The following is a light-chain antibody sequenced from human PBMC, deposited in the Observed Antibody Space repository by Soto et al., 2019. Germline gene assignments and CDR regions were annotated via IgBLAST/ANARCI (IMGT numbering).Light chain of an antibody. CDR1: QSVLYSSNNKNY. V-gene: IGKV4-1*01. CDR3: QQYYSTPWT. CDR2: WAS. J-gene: IGKJ1*01. Sequence: DIVMTQSPDSLAVSLGERATINCKSSQSVLYSSNNKNYLAWYQQKPGQPPKLLIYWASTRESGVPDRFSGSGSVTDFTLTISSLQAEDVAVYSCQQYYSTPWTFGQGTKVEIK.